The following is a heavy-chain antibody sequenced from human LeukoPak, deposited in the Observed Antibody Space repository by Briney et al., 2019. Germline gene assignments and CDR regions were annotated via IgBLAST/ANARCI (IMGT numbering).Heavy chain of an antibody. V-gene: IGHV1-2*02. CDR2: IIPDSGAT. Sequence: ASVNVSCKTSGYSFTDFYIHWVRQAPGQGLEWTGWIIPDSGATNFARDFQGRVSLTGDTSSGTAFLELSSLRSDDTATYYCARDRGRAQFDFWGQGTLVTVSS. J-gene: IGHJ4*02. CDR3: ARDRGRAQFDF. CDR1: GYSFTDFY.